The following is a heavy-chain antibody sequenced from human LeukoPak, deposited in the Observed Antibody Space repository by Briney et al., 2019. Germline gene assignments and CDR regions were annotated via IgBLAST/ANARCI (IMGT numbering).Heavy chain of an antibody. CDR1: GFTFSSYS. V-gene: IGHV3-21*01. J-gene: IGHJ3*02. D-gene: IGHD5/OR15-5a*01. CDR2: ISSSSSYI. CDR3: ARGVSPEGDDAFDI. Sequence: PGGSLRLSCAASGFTFSSYSMNWVRQAPGKGLEWVSSISSSSSYIYYAGSVKGRFTISRDNAKNSLYLQMNSLRAEDTTVYYCARGVSPEGDDAFDIWGQGTMVTVSS.